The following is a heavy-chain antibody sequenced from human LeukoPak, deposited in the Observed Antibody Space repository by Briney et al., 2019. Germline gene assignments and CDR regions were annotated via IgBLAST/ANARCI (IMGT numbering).Heavy chain of an antibody. CDR2: ISSSSSYI. CDR3: ARAPTSEQQLQFDY. CDR1: GFTFRSYS. J-gene: IGHJ4*02. Sequence: GGSLRLSCAASGFTFRSYSINWVRQAPGKGLEWVSSISSSSSYIFYADSVKGRFTISRDNAKNSLYLQMNSLRAEDTAMYYCARAPTSEQQLQFDYRGQGTLVTVSS. D-gene: IGHD6-13*01. V-gene: IGHV3-21*01.